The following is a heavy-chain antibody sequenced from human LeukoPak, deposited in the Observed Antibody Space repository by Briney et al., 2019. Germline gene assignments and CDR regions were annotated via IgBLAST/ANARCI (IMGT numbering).Heavy chain of an antibody. CDR2: IYYSGNT. J-gene: IGHJ4*02. V-gene: IGHV4-59*01. Sequence: SETLSLTCTVSGGSISSYCWSWIRQPPGKGLEWIGYIYYSGNTNYNPSLKSRVTISVETSKNQFSLKLSSVTAADTAVYYCARGWGYVDYWGQGALVTVSS. D-gene: IGHD1-26*01. CDR3: ARGWGYVDY. CDR1: GGSISSYC.